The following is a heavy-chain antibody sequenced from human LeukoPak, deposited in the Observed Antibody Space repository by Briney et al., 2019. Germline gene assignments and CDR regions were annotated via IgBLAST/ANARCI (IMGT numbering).Heavy chain of an antibody. V-gene: IGHV3-21*01. D-gene: IGHD3-3*01. CDR2: ISSSSSYI. CDR3: ASFGVFSGVVTLDY. Sequence: GGSLRLSCAASGFTFSSYSMNWVRQAPGKGLEWVSSISSSSSYIYYADSVKGRFTISRDNAKNSLYLQMNSLRAEDTAVYYCASFGVFSGVVTLDYWGQGTLVTVSS. J-gene: IGHJ4*02. CDR1: GFTFSSYS.